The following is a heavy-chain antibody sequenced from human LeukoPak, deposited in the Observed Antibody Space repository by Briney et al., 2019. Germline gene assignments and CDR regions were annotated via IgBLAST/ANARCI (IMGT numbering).Heavy chain of an antibody. D-gene: IGHD2-2*01. J-gene: IGHJ6*03. CDR1: GGSFSGYY. V-gene: IGHV4-34*01. CDR3: ARSQGVPAVYYMDV. CDR2: INHSGST. Sequence: SETLSLTCAVYGGSFSGYYWSWIRQPPGKGLEWIGEINHSGSTNYNPSLKSRVTISVDTSRNQFSLKLSSVTAADTAVYYCARSQGVPAVYYMDVWGKGTTVTISS.